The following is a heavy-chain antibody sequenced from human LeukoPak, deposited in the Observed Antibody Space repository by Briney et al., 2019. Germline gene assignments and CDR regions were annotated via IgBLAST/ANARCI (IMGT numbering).Heavy chain of an antibody. CDR3: AREVGYDSSGQGLDV. D-gene: IGHD3-22*01. J-gene: IGHJ6*04. CDR1: GYTFTGYY. Sequence: GASVKVSCKASGYTFTGYYMHWVRQAPGQGLEWMGRINPNSGGTNYAQKFQGRVTMTWDTSISTAYMELSRLRSDDTAVYYCAREVGYDSSGQGLDVWGKGTTVTVSS. CDR2: INPNSGGT. V-gene: IGHV1-2*06.